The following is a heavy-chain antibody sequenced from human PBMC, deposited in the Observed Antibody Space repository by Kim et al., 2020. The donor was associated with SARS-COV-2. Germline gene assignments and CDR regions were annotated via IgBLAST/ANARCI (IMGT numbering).Heavy chain of an antibody. Sequence: ASVKVSCQASGYTFTSYYMHWVRQAPGQGLEWMGIINPSGGSTSYAQKFQGRVTMTRDTSTSTVYMELSSLRSEDTAVYYCARDKGVEDIYSGYDAPRFDYCGQGTLVTVSS. CDR1: GYTFTSYY. J-gene: IGHJ4*02. V-gene: IGHV1-46*01. D-gene: IGHD5-12*01. CDR3: ARDKGVEDIYSGYDAPRFDY. CDR2: INPSGGST.